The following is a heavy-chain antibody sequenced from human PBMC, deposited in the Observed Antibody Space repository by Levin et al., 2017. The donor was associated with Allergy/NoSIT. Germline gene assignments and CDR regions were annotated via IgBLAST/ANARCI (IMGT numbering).Heavy chain of an antibody. D-gene: IGHD6-19*01. CDR3: ARGDSSGWYYFDY. CDR1: GFTFSSYS. V-gene: IGHV3-21*01. CDR2: ISSSSSYI. J-gene: IGHJ4*02. Sequence: GGSLRLSCAASGFTFSSYSMNWVRQAPGKGLEWVSSISSSSSYIYYADSVKGRFTISRDNAKNSLYLQMNSLRAEDTAVYYCARGDSSGWYYFDYWGQGTLVTVSS.